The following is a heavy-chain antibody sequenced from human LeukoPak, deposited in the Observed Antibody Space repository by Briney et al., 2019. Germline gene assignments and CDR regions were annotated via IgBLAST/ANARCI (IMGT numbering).Heavy chain of an antibody. D-gene: IGHD3-3*01. CDR1: GGSISSHY. Sequence: SETLSLTCTVSGGSISSHYWSWIRQPPGKGLEWIGYIYYSGSTNYNPSLKSRVTISVDTSKNQFSLKLSSVTAADTAVYHCARVHTNYDFWSGYSAKLGWFDPWGQGTLVTASS. J-gene: IGHJ5*02. CDR3: ARVHTNYDFWSGYSAKLGWFDP. CDR2: IYYSGST. V-gene: IGHV4-59*11.